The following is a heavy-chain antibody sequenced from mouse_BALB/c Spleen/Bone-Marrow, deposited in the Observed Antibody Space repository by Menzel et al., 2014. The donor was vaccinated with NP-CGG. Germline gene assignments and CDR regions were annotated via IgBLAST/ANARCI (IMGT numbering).Heavy chain of an antibody. Sequence: VKLMESGPDLVAPSQSLSLTCTVSGFSLTSYGLHWVRQPPGKGLEWLGVVWSDGSTTYNSALKSRLSISKDNSKRQVLLKMNSLQTDDTAMCCCARSGTDYAMDYWGQGTSVTVSS. J-gene: IGHJ4*01. CDR3: ARSGTDYAMDY. D-gene: IGHD4-1*01. CDR2: VWSDGST. V-gene: IGHV2-6-2*01. CDR1: GFSLTSYG.